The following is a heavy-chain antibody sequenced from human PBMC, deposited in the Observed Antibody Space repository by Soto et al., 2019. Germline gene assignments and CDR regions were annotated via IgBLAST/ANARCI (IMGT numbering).Heavy chain of an antibody. D-gene: IGHD3-22*01. CDR1: GFTFSSYA. CDR2: ISGSGGST. Sequence: GGSLSLSCAASGFTFSSYAMSWVRPAPGKGLEWVSTISGSGGSTYYPDSVKGRFTISRDNSKNTVYLQMNSLRAEDAAVYYCAKEMTSGYYLFDYWGQGTLVTVSS. CDR3: AKEMTSGYYLFDY. V-gene: IGHV3-23*01. J-gene: IGHJ4*02.